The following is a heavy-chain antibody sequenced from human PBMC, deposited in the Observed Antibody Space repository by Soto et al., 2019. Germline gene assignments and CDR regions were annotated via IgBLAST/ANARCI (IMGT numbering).Heavy chain of an antibody. CDR1: GYSFTTYN. Sequence: ASVKVSCKASGYSFTTYNLHWVRQAPRQGLEWLGGFDPDDGGTIYAQTLQGRVTMTEDTYTDTAYMDLSSLTSEDTAVYYCATVTYYDLLTGYFDYWGQGSLVTVSS. D-gene: IGHD3-9*01. CDR3: ATVTYYDLLTGYFDY. V-gene: IGHV1-24*01. CDR2: FDPDDGGT. J-gene: IGHJ4*02.